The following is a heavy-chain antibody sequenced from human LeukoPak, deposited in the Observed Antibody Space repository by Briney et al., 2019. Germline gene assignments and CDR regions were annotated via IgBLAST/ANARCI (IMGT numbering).Heavy chain of an antibody. V-gene: IGHV3-30*02. Sequence: GGSLRLSCAASGFTFSSYGMHWVRQAPGKGLEWVAFIRYDGSNKYYADSVKGRFTISRDNSKNTLYLQMNSLRAEDTAVYYCAKDWEASADFDYWGQGTLVTVSS. CDR2: IRYDGSNK. D-gene: IGHD1-26*01. J-gene: IGHJ4*02. CDR1: GFTFSSYG. CDR3: AKDWEASADFDY.